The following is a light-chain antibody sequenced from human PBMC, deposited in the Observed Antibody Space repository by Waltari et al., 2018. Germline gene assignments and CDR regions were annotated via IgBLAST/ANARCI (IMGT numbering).Light chain of an antibody. V-gene: IGLV4-69*01. CDR2: LNSDGSH. Sequence: LVLTQSPSASASLGASVKLTCTLSSGHNSYAIAWHQQQPGKGPRYLMKLNSDGSHSKGDGIPNRFSGSSSGAERYLTISSLQSEDEADYYCQTWGTGIVIFGGGTRLTV. J-gene: IGLJ2*01. CDR1: SGHNSYA. CDR3: QTWGTGIVI.